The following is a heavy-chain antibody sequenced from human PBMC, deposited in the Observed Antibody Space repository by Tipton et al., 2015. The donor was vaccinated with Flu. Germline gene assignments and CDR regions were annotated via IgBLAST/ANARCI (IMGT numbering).Heavy chain of an antibody. D-gene: IGHD6-19*01. Sequence: TLSLTCTVSGGSISSYYWSWIRQPPGKGLEWIGRIYTSGSTNYNPSLKSRVTLSVDTSKNQFSLKLSSVTAADTAVYYCARHKFAADSSGWYAYWYFDLWGRGTLVTVSS. CDR3: ARHKFAADSSGWYAYWYFDL. CDR2: IYTSGST. J-gene: IGHJ2*01. V-gene: IGHV4-4*07. CDR1: GGSISSYY.